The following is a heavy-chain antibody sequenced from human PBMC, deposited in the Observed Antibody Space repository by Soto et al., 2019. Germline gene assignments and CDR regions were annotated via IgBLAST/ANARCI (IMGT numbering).Heavy chain of an antibody. V-gene: IGHV3-9*01. D-gene: IGHD6-13*01. CDR2: ISWSSGRI. CDR3: TRDASRDSSARGWFDP. J-gene: IGHJ5*02. Sequence: GGSLRLSCAASGFIFDDYAMHWVRQAPGRGLEWVSGISWSSGRIDYADSVKGRFTISRDNAKNSLYLQMSSLRAEDTALYYCTRDASRDSSARGWFDPWGPGTLVTVSS. CDR1: GFIFDDYA.